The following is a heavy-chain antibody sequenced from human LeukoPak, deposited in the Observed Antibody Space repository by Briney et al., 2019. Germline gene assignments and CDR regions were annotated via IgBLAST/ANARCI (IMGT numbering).Heavy chain of an antibody. Sequence: SETLSLTCTVSCGSISSYYWTWIRQSAGKGREWIGRINTSGSTNYNPSLRSRVTMSVNTSKNQFSLNLTSVTAADTAVYSCAREGGDPRWLDPWGQGTLVTVSS. CDR2: INTSGST. CDR1: CGSISSYY. D-gene: IGHD6-25*01. CDR3: AREGGDPRWLDP. V-gene: IGHV4-4*07. J-gene: IGHJ5*02.